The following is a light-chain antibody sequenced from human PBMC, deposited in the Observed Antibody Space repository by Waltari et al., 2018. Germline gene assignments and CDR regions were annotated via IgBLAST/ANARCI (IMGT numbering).Light chain of an antibody. CDR3: QHYLRLPAT. Sequence: EIVLTQSPGPLSLSPGGRATFPRRASQSVSTYLAWYQQKPGQAPRLLIYHASTRATGIPDRFSGSGSGTDFSLTISRLEPEDFAVYHCQHYLRLPATFGQGTKVEIK. CDR1: QSVSTY. J-gene: IGKJ1*01. CDR2: HAS. V-gene: IGKV3-20*01.